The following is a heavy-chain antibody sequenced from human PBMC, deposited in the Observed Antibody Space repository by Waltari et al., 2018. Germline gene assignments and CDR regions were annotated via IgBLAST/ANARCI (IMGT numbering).Heavy chain of an antibody. V-gene: IGHV1-69*13. Sequence: QVQLVQSGAELKKPGSSVKVSCKASGGTFSSYANSWVRQAPVQGLEWMGGIIPIFGTANYAQKFQGRVTITADESTSTAYMELSSLRSEDTAVYYCARSPRVNWGYPGVDWGQGTLVTVSS. J-gene: IGHJ4*02. CDR3: ARSPRVNWGYPGVD. D-gene: IGHD7-27*01. CDR2: IIPIFGTA. CDR1: GGTFSSYA.